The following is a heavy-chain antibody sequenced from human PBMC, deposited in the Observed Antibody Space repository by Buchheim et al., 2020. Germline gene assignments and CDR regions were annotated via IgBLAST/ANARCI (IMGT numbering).Heavy chain of an antibody. Sequence: QVHLVESGGGVVQPGTSLRISCAASGFTFRNYGMHWVRQAPGKGLEWVAIIYYDGSHKDYADSVKGRFTISRDNSKNTLLLQMNSLRADDTAFYYCASGVGATYYFDYWGQG. V-gene: IGHV3-33*01. J-gene: IGHJ4*02. CDR1: GFTFRNYG. CDR3: ASGVGATYYFDY. CDR2: IYYDGSHK. D-gene: IGHD1-26*01.